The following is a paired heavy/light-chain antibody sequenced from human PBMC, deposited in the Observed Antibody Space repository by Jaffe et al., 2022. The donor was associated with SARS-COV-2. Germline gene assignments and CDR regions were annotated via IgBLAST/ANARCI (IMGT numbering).Light chain of an antibody. CDR2: AAS. Sequence: DIQMTQSPSSLSASVGDRVTITCRASQGITNYLAWFQQKPGKAPKSLIYAASSLQSGVPSKFSGSGSGTDFTLTISSLQPEDFATYYCQQYNSYPLTFGGGTKVEIK. J-gene: IGKJ4*01. CDR1: QGITNY. V-gene: IGKV1-16*02. CDR3: QQYNSYPLT.
Heavy chain of an antibody. V-gene: IGHV3-30-3*01. CDR2: ISYDGSDK. J-gene: IGHJ3*02. CDR1: GFTFSSHA. D-gene: IGHD1-26*01. Sequence: QVQLVESGGGVVQPGRSLRLSCVASGFTFSSHAMHWVRQAPGKGLEWVAVISYDGSDKYYAESVKGRFTISRDNSKNTLYLQMNSLRAEDTAVYYCARVMGHSGTYPDAFHIWGQGTMVTVSS. CDR3: ARVMGHSGTYPDAFHI.